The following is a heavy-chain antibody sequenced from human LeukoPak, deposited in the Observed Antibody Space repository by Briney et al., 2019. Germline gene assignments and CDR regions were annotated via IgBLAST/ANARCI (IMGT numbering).Heavy chain of an antibody. Sequence: PSETLSLTCTVSGGSISSGDYYWSWIRQPPGKGLEWIGYIYSSGSTYYNPSLKSRVTLSVDTSKNQFSLKLSSVTAADTAVYYCARDTPGGYDILTSSYYYYYMDVWGKGTTVTVSS. CDR3: ARDTPGGYDILTSSYYYYYMDV. D-gene: IGHD3-9*01. J-gene: IGHJ6*03. V-gene: IGHV4-30-4*08. CDR1: GGSISSGDYY. CDR2: IYSSGST.